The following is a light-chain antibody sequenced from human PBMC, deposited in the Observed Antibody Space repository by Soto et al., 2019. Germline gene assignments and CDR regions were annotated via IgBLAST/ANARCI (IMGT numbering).Light chain of an antibody. CDR2: EVS. CDR3: SSYAGNNNVI. Sequence: QSALTQPPSASGSPGQSVTISCTGTSSDVGSYRFVSWYQQHPGKAPKLLIYEVSKRPSGVPDRFSASTSGNTASLTVSGLQADDEADYYFSSYAGNNNVIFGGGTKLTVL. J-gene: IGLJ2*01. V-gene: IGLV2-8*01. CDR1: SSDVGSYRF.